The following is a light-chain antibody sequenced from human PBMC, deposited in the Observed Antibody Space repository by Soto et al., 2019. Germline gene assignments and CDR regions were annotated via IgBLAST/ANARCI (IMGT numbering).Light chain of an antibody. CDR3: QQYNNWPPAT. Sequence: EIVMTQSPATLSVSPGERATLSCRAIQTILNIFAWYQQKPGQAPRLLMYGVSTRATGVPARFSGSGSGTEFTLAISSLQSEDFAVYYCQQYNNWPPATFGQGTKVEIK. CDR2: GVS. CDR1: QTILNI. J-gene: IGKJ1*01. V-gene: IGKV3-15*01.